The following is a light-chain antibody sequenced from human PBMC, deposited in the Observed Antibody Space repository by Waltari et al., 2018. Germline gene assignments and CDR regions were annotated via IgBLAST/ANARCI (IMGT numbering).Light chain of an antibody. Sequence: EIVLTQSPATLSLSPGQRATLSCRASQSVSSYLAWFQQKPGQAPRLLIYYASNRAPGIPARFSGSGSETDFTLTSSSLEPEDFAVYYCQQRGNGPPITFGQGTRLDMK. CDR1: QSVSSY. CDR2: YAS. V-gene: IGKV3-11*01. J-gene: IGKJ5*01. CDR3: QQRGNGPPIT.